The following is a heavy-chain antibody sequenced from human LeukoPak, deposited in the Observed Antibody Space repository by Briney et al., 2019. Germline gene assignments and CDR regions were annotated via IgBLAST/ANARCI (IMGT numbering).Heavy chain of an antibody. V-gene: IGHV1-69*05. D-gene: IGHD2-2*01. CDR2: IIPIFGTE. CDR1: GGTYSSYV. J-gene: IGHJ6*03. Sequence: SVKVSCQASGGTYSSYVINWVGQAGGRGLEWVGGIIPIFGTENYGKKFQGRVTITTDESTSTAYMELSSLRSEDTAVYYCARSGDIVVVPAATSMNYYYYYMDVWGKGTTVTVSS. CDR3: ARSGDIVVVPAATSMNYYYYYMDV.